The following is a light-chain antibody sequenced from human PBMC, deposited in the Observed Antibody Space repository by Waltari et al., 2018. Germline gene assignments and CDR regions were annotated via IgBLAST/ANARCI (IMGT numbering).Light chain of an antibody. CDR2: GTS. V-gene: IGKV3-20*01. CDR3: QQYDGEVVT. Sequence: IVLTQSPGTLYLSHGERATHSCRASQSVTSISLRSYQQKLGQAPRLLSDGTSSRATGIPDRVSSSGSGTDFTLTISRLEREDLSGYYCQQYDGEVVTFGGRTKVEI. CDR1: QSVTSIS. J-gene: IGKJ4*01.